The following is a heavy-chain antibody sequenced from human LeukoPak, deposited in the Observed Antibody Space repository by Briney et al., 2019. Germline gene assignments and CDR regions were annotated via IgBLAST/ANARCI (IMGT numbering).Heavy chain of an antibody. Sequence: GGSLRLSCAASGFTFSSYAMNWVRQAPGKGLEWVSTISGSGDSTYYADSVKGRFSISRDTSKNTLYLQMNSLRAEDTALYYCAKGDTSSWFELDYWGQGTLVTVSS. CDR3: AKGDTSSWFELDY. D-gene: IGHD6-13*01. J-gene: IGHJ4*02. CDR1: GFTFSSYA. V-gene: IGHV3-23*01. CDR2: ISGSGDST.